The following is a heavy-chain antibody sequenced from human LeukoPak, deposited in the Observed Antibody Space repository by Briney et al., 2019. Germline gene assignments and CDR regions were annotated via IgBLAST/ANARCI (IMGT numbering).Heavy chain of an antibody. CDR2: ISASGDTT. CDR1: GFTFSSA. V-gene: IGHV3-23*01. D-gene: IGHD1-26*01. Sequence: PGGSLRLSCAASGFTFSSAMSWVRQAPGKGLDWVSVISASGDTTYYADSVKGRFTISRDNSKSTLYLQMNSLRAEDTALYYCAKGSSGTYSRIYFDYWGQGTLVTVSS. CDR3: AKGSSGTYSRIYFDY. J-gene: IGHJ4*02.